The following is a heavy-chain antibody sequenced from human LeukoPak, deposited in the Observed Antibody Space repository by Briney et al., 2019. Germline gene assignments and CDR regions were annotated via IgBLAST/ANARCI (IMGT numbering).Heavy chain of an antibody. J-gene: IGHJ6*03. CDR1: GYTFTGYY. Sequence: ASVKVSCKASGYTFTGYYMHWVRQAPGQGLEWMGWINPNSGGTNYAQKFQGRVTMTRDTSISTAYMELSRLRSDDTAVYYCARDLYGSDYYYYYYMDVWGKGTTVTISS. V-gene: IGHV1-2*02. D-gene: IGHD3-10*01. CDR2: INPNSGGT. CDR3: ARDLYGSDYYYYYYMDV.